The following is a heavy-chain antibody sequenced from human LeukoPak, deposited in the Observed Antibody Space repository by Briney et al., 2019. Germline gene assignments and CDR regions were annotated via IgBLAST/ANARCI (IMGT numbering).Heavy chain of an antibody. CDR3: ARLASSGRLGGAFDI. J-gene: IGHJ3*02. CDR1: GYSFNTYS. Sequence: ASVKVSCKASGYSFNTYSLSWVRQAPGQGLEWMGWISAYNGNPSYTQNFQGRVTMTTDTSTSTAYMELRSLRSDDTAVYYCARLASSGRLGGAFDIWGQGTMVTVSS. CDR2: ISAYNGNP. D-gene: IGHD6-19*01. V-gene: IGHV1-18*01.